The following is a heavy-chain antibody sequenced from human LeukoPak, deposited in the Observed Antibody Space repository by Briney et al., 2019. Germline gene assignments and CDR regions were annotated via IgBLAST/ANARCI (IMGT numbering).Heavy chain of an antibody. J-gene: IGHJ4*02. V-gene: IGHV3-7*01. CDR2: IKKTGSET. D-gene: IGHD2-15*01. Sequence: GGSLRLSCAASGFTFIHFWMSWVRQASGKGLEWVAYIKKTGSETYYVDSVKGRLTITRDNTRNSLFLQMYSLRAEDTAVYFCAREDGYCSGGNCYSYFDSWGQGTLVTVSS. CDR3: AREDGYCSGGNCYSYFDS. CDR1: GFTFIHFW.